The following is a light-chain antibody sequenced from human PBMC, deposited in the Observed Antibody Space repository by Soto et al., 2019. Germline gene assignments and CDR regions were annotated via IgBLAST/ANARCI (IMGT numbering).Light chain of an antibody. Sequence: DIVMTQSPLSLPVTPGEPASISCRSSQSLLHSNGYNYLDWYLQKPGQSPQLLIYLGSNRASGVPDRFSGSVSGTDFTLKISRVEAEDVGVYYCMQALQTPLTFGGGTKVELK. CDR3: MQALQTPLT. CDR1: QSLLHSNGYNY. J-gene: IGKJ4*01. V-gene: IGKV2-28*01. CDR2: LGS.